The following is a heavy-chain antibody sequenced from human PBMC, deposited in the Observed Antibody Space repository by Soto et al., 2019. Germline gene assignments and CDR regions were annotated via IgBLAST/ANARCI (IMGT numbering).Heavy chain of an antibody. V-gene: IGHV3-30-3*01. CDR1: GFTFSSYA. J-gene: IGHJ5*02. CDR3: ERASCGGDCYGDSRSWFDP. CDR2: ISYDGSNK. D-gene: IGHD2-21*02. Sequence: QVQLVESGGGVVQPGRSLRLSCAASGFTFSSYAMHWVRQAPGKGLEWVAVISYDGSNKYYADSVKGRFTISRDNSKNTLYLQINSLRSEDTAVYYCERASCGGDCYGDSRSWFDPWGQGTLVTVSS.